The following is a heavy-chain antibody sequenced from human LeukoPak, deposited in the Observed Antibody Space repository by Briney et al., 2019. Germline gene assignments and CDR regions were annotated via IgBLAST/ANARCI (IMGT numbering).Heavy chain of an antibody. CDR3: ARRFAGLIKNIAAAGGYFQH. Sequence: SETLSLTCAVYGGSFSGYYWSWIRQPPGKGLEWIGEINHSGSTNYNPSLKSRVTISVDTSKNQFSLKLSSVTAADTAVYYCARRFAGLIKNIAAAGGYFQHWGQGTLVTVSS. CDR2: INHSGST. D-gene: IGHD6-13*01. V-gene: IGHV4-34*01. CDR1: GGSFSGYY. J-gene: IGHJ1*01.